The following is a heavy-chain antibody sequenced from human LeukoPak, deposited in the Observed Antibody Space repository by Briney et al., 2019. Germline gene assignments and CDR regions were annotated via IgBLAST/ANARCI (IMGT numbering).Heavy chain of an antibody. D-gene: IGHD5-12*01. CDR2: INPNSGGT. CDR3: ARDGDIVASPDY. Sequence: GASVKVSCKASGYTFTDYFMHWVLQAPGQGLEWMGWINPNSGGTNYAQKFQGRVTMTRDTSISTAYMELSRLRSDDTAVYYCARDGDIVASPDYWGQGTLVTVSS. V-gene: IGHV1-2*02. J-gene: IGHJ4*02. CDR1: GYTFTDYF.